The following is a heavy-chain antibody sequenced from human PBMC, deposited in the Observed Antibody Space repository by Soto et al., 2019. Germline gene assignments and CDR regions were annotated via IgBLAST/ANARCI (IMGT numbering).Heavy chain of an antibody. CDR2: INPNSGRT. V-gene: IGHV1-2*02. Sequence: ASVKVSCKASGYTFTGYYMHWVRQAPGQGLEWMGWINPNSGRTKSAQKFQGRVTMTRDTSISTAYMELSRLRSDDTAVYYCARRKGDYYDSSGYHYYFDYWGQGTLVTVSS. J-gene: IGHJ4*02. CDR1: GYTFTGYY. D-gene: IGHD3-22*01. CDR3: ARRKGDYYDSSGYHYYFDY.